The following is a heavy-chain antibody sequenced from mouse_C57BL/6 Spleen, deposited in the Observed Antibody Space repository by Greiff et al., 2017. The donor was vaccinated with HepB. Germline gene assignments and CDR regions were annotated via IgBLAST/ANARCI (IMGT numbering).Heavy chain of an antibody. J-gene: IGHJ3*01. V-gene: IGHV5-17*01. CDR1: GFTFSDYG. Sequence: EVKLMESGGGLVKPGGSLKLSCAASGFTFSDYGMHWVRQAPEKGLEWVAYISSGSSTIYYADTVKGRFTISRDNAKNTLFLQMTSLRSEDTAMYYCARDSVPWFAYWGQGTLVTVSA. CDR3: ARDSVPWFAY. CDR2: ISSGSSTI.